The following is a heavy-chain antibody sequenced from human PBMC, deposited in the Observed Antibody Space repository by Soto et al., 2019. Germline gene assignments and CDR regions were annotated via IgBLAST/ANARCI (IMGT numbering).Heavy chain of an antibody. Sequence: ASVKVSCKASGYTFTSYGISWVRQAPGQGLEWMGWISAYNGNTNYAQKLQGRVTMTTDTSTSTAYMELRSLRSDDTAVYYCAMALAGRDAFDIWGQGTMVTVSS. D-gene: IGHD6-19*01. CDR3: AMALAGRDAFDI. V-gene: IGHV1-18*04. CDR1: GYTFTSYG. J-gene: IGHJ3*02. CDR2: ISAYNGNT.